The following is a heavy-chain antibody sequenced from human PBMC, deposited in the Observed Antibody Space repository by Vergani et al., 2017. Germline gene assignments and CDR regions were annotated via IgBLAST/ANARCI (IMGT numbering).Heavy chain of an antibody. V-gene: IGHV3-21*04. CDR1: GFTFSSYS. CDR3: ARALEYWYGSGPGY. Sequence: EVQLVESGGGLVKPGGSLRLSCAASGFTFSSYSMNWVRQAPGKGLEWVSSISSSSSYIYYADSVKGRFTISRDNAKNSLYLQMNSLRAEDTAVYYCARALEYWYGSGPGYWGQGTLVTVSS. D-gene: IGHD6-19*01. CDR2: ISSSSSYI. J-gene: IGHJ4*02.